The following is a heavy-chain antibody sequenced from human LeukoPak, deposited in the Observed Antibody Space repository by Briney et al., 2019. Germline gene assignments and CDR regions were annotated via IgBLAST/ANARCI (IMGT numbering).Heavy chain of an antibody. V-gene: IGHV3-53*01. J-gene: IGHJ4*02. CDR2: IYSGGST. CDR3: ARTGFDYGDSDY. D-gene: IGHD4-17*01. CDR1: GFTVSSNY. Sequence: GGSLRLSCAASGFTVSSNYMSWVRQAPGKGLEWVSIIYSGGSTYYADSVKGRFTISRDNSKNTLYLQMNSLRAEDTAVYYCARTGFDYGDSDYWGQGTLVTVSS.